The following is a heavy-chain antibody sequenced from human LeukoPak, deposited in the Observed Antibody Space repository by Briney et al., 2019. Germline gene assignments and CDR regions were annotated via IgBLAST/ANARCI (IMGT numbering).Heavy chain of an antibody. Sequence: PGGSLRLSCAASGFTFTNYALHWVRQAPGKGLEWVAVISYDGTNKYYADSVKSRFTISRDNSKNTLSLQMNSLRAEDTALYYCARGSGSLDYWGQGTLVTVSS. CDR3: ARGSGSLDY. CDR2: ISYDGTNK. CDR1: GFTFTNYA. V-gene: IGHV3-30-3*01. J-gene: IGHJ4*02. D-gene: IGHD6-19*01.